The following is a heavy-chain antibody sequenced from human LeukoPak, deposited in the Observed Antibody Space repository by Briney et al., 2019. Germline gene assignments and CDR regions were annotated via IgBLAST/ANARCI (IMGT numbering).Heavy chain of an antibody. CDR1: GYTFTSYG. V-gene: IGHV1-2*02. D-gene: IGHD1-26*01. J-gene: IGHJ6*03. CDR3: ARDRSGSYYPVYYYYYYMDV. Sequence: GASVKVSCKASGYTFTSYGISWVRQAPGQGLEWMGWINPNSGGTNYAQKFQGRVTMTRDTSISTAYMELSRLRSDDTAVYYCARDRSGSYYPVYYYYYYMDVWGKGTTVTVSS. CDR2: INPNSGGT.